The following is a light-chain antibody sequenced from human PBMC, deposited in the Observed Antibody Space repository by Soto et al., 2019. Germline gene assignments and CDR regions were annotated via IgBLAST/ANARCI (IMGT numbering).Light chain of an antibody. CDR2: QSS. Sequence: DIQMTQSPSTLSASVGDRVTTTCRASQSINIWLAWYQQKPGKAPKLLIYQSSTLESGVPSRFSGSGSGTEFTLTITSLQPYDFATYYCQQYNSYPVTFGGGTKVEIK. CDR1: QSINIW. CDR3: QQYNSYPVT. J-gene: IGKJ4*01. V-gene: IGKV1-5*03.